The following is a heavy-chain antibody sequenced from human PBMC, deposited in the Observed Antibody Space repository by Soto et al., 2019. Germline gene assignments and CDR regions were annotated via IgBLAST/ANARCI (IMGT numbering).Heavy chain of an antibody. V-gene: IGHV3-30*18. J-gene: IGHJ4*02. CDR1: GFTLSNYG. Sequence: HLGGSLRLSCAVSGFTLSNYGMSWVRQAPGKGLEWVAVISSDGGTAHYADSVRGRFTVSRDNSKNTIYLQMNSLRTEDTALYYCAKEMVVNTFDHWGQGTLVTVSS. CDR3: AKEMVVNTFDH. CDR2: ISSDGGTA. D-gene: IGHD2-21*01.